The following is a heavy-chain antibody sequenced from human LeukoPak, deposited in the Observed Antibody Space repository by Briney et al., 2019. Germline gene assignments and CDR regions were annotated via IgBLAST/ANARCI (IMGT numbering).Heavy chain of an antibody. Sequence: PGGSLRLSCAASGFTFSSYAMTWVRQAPGKGLEWVSGISGSADNTYYADSVRGRFTISRDNSKNTLYLQMNSLRAEDTSIYFCAKALEQETVIALDSWGQGTLVTVSS. CDR3: AKALEQETVIALDS. D-gene: IGHD6-13*01. CDR1: GFTFSSYA. CDR2: ISGSADNT. J-gene: IGHJ4*02. V-gene: IGHV3-23*01.